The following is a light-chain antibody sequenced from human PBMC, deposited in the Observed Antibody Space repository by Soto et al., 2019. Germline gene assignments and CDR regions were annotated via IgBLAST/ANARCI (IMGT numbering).Light chain of an antibody. CDR3: QQANSFPIT. V-gene: IGKV3-20*01. CDR2: DAS. CDR1: QSVSSSY. Sequence: EIVLTQSPGTLSLSPGASATLSCRASQSVSSSYLAWYTKKRGQAPKLLIYDASSRATGIPDRFSGRRSGTDFTLTISSMQPEDVATYYGQQANSFPITFGQGTRLEIK. J-gene: IGKJ5*01.